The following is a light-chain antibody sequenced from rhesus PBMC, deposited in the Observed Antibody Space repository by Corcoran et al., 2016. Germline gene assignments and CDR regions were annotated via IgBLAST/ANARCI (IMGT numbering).Light chain of an antibody. Sequence: DIQMTQSPSSLSASVGARVTITCRASQGISSYLNWYQQKPGKAPTLLIYYANRLESGVTSRFSGSGSGTEFTLTISRLQPEDFATYYCQQYNSLPLTFGGGTKVEIK. CDR2: YAN. V-gene: IGKV1-32*01. CDR1: QGISSY. J-gene: IGKJ4*01. CDR3: QQYNSLPLT.